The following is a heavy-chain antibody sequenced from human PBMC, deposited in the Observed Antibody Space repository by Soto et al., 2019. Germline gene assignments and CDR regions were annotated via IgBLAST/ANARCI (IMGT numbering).Heavy chain of an antibody. J-gene: IGHJ4*02. CDR2: ITPRRVTT. CDR1: GYPFTNYS. D-gene: IGHD3-9*01. CDR3: ARGGGVTGNLSPFDY. V-gene: IGHV1-46*01. Sequence: AGSVKVSFKASGYPFTNYSINWVRQAPGQGLEWMGIITPRRVTTIYSPKFQGRVTMTTYTSTSTLYMELSSLRSYDTAVYYCARGGGVTGNLSPFDYWGQGTQVTVSS.